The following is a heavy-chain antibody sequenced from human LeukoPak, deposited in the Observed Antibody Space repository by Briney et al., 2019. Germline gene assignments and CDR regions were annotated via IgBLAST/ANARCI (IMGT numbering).Heavy chain of an antibody. CDR3: AREGLPYYKSGGFYVWSAP. V-gene: IGHV3-74*01. CDR1: GFTFSDYW. D-gene: IGHD3-22*01. J-gene: IGHJ5*02. Sequence: GGSLRLSCAASGFTFSDYWMHWVRHVPGKGLVWVSRINSDGTSTVYADSVKGRFTMSRNNAKNMLYLEMDSLRAEDPAVYFCAREGLPYYKSGGFYVWSAPWGKEPRVPVSS. CDR2: INSDGTST.